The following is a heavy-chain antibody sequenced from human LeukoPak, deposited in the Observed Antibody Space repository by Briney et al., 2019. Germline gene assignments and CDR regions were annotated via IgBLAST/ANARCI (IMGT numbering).Heavy chain of an antibody. D-gene: IGHD3-10*01. Sequence: TGGSLRLSCAAPGFTFSSYAMSWVRQAPGKGLEWVSVIYSGGSTYYADSVKGRFTISRDNSKNALYLQMNSLRAEDTAVYYCAWFGEPNYYYYYGMDVWGQGTTVTVSS. V-gene: IGHV3-66*01. J-gene: IGHJ6*02. CDR2: IYSGGST. CDR1: GFTFSSYA. CDR3: AWFGEPNYYYYYGMDV.